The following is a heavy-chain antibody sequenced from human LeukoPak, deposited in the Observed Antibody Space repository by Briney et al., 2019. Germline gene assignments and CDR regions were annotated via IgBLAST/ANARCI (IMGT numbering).Heavy chain of an antibody. Sequence: SETLSLTCTVSGGSISSYYWSWIRQPPGKGLEWIGYIYYSGSTNYNPSLKSRVTISVDTSKNQFSLKLSSVTAADTAVYYCARDNVPATGDPPVNWFDPWGQGTLVTVSS. D-gene: IGHD2-2*01. CDR3: ARDNVPATGDPPVNWFDP. J-gene: IGHJ5*02. V-gene: IGHV4-59*01. CDR2: IYYSGST. CDR1: GGSISSYY.